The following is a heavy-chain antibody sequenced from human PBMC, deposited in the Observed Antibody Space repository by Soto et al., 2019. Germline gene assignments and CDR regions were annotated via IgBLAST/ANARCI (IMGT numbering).Heavy chain of an antibody. CDR3: ARGRRYCSSTRCNWFDP. J-gene: IGHJ5*02. V-gene: IGHV4-34*01. CDR1: GGSFSGYY. Sequence: PSATLSITCAVYGGSFSGYYWSWIRQPPGKGLEWIGEINHSGSTNYNPSLKSRVTISVDTSKNQFSLKLSSVTAADTAVYYCARGRRYCSSTRCNWFDPWGQGTLVTVSS. CDR2: INHSGST. D-gene: IGHD2-2*01.